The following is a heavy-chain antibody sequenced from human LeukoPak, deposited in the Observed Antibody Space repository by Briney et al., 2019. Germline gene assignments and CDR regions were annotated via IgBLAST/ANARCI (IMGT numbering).Heavy chain of an antibody. CDR1: GFTFSSYD. CDR2: IVTSGDT. V-gene: IGHV3-13*04. D-gene: IGHD2-21*02. Sequence: GGSLRLSCAASGFTFSSYDMHWVRQATGKGLEWVSVIVTSGDTYYAGSVKGRFTISRENAKNSLYLQMNSLTAGDTAVYFCAKESDNCGADCLALNDVWGQGTLVTVSS. CDR3: AKESDNCGADCLALNDV. J-gene: IGHJ4*02.